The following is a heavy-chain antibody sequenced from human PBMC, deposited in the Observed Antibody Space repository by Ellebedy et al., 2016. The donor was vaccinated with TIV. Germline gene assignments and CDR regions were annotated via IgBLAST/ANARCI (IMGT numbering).Heavy chain of an antibody. CDR2: IKQDGSEI. V-gene: IGHV3-7*03. J-gene: IGHJ4*02. CDR3: AREDYTTMGR. CDR1: GFTFSNYW. D-gene: IGHD5-18*01. Sequence: GGSLRLXXAASGFTFSNYWMSWVRQAPGKGLEWVANIKQDGSEIYYVNSVKGRFTISRDNAKNSLYLQMNSLRAEDTAVYYCAREDYTTMGRWGQGSLVTVSS.